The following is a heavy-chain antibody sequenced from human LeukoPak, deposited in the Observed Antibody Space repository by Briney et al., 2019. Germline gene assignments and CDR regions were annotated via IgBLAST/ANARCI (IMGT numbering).Heavy chain of an antibody. CDR1: GGSFSGYY. D-gene: IGHD3-22*01. Sequence: SETLSLTCAVYGGSFSGYYWSWIRQPPGKGLEWIGEINHSGSTNYNPSLKSRVTISVDTSKNQFSLKLSSVTAADTAVYYCARGSGNGYFRPHDYWGQGTLVTVSS. J-gene: IGHJ4*02. CDR2: INHSGST. V-gene: IGHV4-34*01. CDR3: ARGSGNGYFRPHDY.